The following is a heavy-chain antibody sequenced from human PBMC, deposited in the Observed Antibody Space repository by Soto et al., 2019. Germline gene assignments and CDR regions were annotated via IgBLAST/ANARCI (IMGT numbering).Heavy chain of an antibody. Sequence: SETLSLTCSVSDDSINSDKYYWGWIRQPPGKGLEWIGSIYYRGNAYYNPSLHTRVTISIDKSKNQFYLTLSSVTAADTAVYYCARYPLYYYDSSGRVVSPIFDPWGQGTLVTVSS. CDR1: DDSINSDKYY. CDR3: ARYPLYYYDSSGRVVSPIFDP. D-gene: IGHD3-22*01. V-gene: IGHV4-39*01. J-gene: IGHJ5*02. CDR2: IYYRGNA.